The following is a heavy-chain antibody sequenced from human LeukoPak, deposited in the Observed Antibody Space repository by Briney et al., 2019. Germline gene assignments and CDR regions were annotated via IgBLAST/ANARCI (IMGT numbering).Heavy chain of an antibody. D-gene: IGHD4-23*01. CDR2: IWFDGSNK. CDR3: AKVWGHGGYPFDY. Sequence: GGSLRLSCEASGFSFSTYGMHWVRQAPGKGLEWVALIWFDGSNKHYADSVKGRFTISRDNSKNTMYLQMNSLRAEDTAIYYCAKVWGHGGYPFDYWGQGTLVTVSS. V-gene: IGHV3-33*06. CDR1: GFSFSTYG. J-gene: IGHJ4*02.